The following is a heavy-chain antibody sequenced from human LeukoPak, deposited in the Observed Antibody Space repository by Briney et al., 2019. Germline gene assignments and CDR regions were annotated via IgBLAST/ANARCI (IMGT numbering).Heavy chain of an antibody. CDR2: IYPGDSDT. CDR1: GYSFTSYW. Sequence: RGESLKISCKGSGYSFTSYWIGWVRQMPGKGLEWMGIIYPGDSDTRHSPSFQGQVTISADKSISTAYLQWSSLKASDTAMYYCARQSLSYYYGSGSYRHYYYYYMDVWGKGTTVTVSS. D-gene: IGHD3-10*01. J-gene: IGHJ6*03. V-gene: IGHV5-51*01. CDR3: ARQSLSYYYGSGSYRHYYYYYMDV.